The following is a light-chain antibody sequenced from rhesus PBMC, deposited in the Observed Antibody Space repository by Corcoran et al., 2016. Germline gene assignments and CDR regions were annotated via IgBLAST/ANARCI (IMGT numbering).Light chain of an antibody. J-gene: IGKJ2*01. Sequence: DIQMTQSPSFLSASVGDTVTITCRASQSMSSSSAWYQQKPGKAPKPLIYGASILQSGVPSRFSGSKSGTVFPHTINSVQPEDIGSYYCQQYHSYPYSFGQGTKVEIK. V-gene: IGKV1-46*01. CDR1: QSMSSS. CDR2: GAS. CDR3: QQYHSYPYS.